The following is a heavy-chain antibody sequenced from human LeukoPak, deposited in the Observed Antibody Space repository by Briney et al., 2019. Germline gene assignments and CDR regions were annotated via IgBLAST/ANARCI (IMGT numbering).Heavy chain of an antibody. CDR1: GYTFTSYA. CDR3: ARAFVDTATRMDYYGMDV. V-gene: IGHV1-3*01. D-gene: IGHD5-18*01. Sequence: GASVKVSCKASGYTFTSYAMHWVRQAPGQRLEWMGWINAGNGNTKYSQKFQGRVTITRDTSASTAYMELSSLRSEDTAVYYCARAFVDTATRMDYYGMDVWGQGTTVTVSS. CDR2: INAGNGNT. J-gene: IGHJ6*02.